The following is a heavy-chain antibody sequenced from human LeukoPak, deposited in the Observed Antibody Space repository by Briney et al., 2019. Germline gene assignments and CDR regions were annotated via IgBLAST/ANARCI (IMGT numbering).Heavy chain of an antibody. CDR1: GFTFSSYA. V-gene: IGHV3-30*04. D-gene: IGHD3-22*01. Sequence: GGSLRLSCAASGFTFSSYAMSWVRQAPGKGLEWVAVISYDGSNKYYADFVKGRFTISRDNSKNTVYLQMNSLRAEDTAVYYCARGSDYYDTSGYRYFYYYMDVWGKGTTVTVSS. CDR3: ARGSDYYDTSGYRYFYYYMDV. J-gene: IGHJ6*03. CDR2: ISYDGSNK.